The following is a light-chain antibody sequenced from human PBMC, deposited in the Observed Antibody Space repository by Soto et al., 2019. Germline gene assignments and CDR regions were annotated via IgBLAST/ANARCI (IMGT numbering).Light chain of an antibody. CDR2: EVS. Sequence: QSVLTQPASVSGSPGQSITISCTATSSDVGAYNYVSWYQQHPGKAPKLMIYEVSNRPSGVSNRFSGSKSGNAASLTISGLQAEDEADYYCSSYTSSSTYVFGTGTKLTVL. CDR3: SSYTSSSTYV. V-gene: IGLV2-14*01. J-gene: IGLJ1*01. CDR1: SSDVGAYNY.